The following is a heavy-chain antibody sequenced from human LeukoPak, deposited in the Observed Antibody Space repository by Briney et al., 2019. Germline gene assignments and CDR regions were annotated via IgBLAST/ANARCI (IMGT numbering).Heavy chain of an antibody. CDR2: ISAYNGNT. CDR3: ARKGYGYYYYYMDV. D-gene: IGHD5-12*01. CDR1: GYTFTSYG. Sequence: GASVKVSCKASGYTFTSYGISWVRQAPGQGLEWMGWISAYNGNTNYAQKFQGRVTITRNTSISTAYMELSSLRSEDTAVYYCARKGYGYYYYYMDVWGKGTTVTVSS. V-gene: IGHV1-18*01. J-gene: IGHJ6*03.